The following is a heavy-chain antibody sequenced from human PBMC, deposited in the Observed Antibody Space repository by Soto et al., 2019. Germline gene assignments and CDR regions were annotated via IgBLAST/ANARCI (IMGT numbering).Heavy chain of an antibody. Sequence: PGGSLRLSCAASGFTFSSYSMNWVRQAPGKGLEWVSSISSSSSYIYYADSVKGRFTISRDNAKNSLYLQMNGLRAEDTAVYYCARDRDYDFWSGYSVPGYYYYGMDVWGQGTTVTVSS. CDR2: ISSSSSYI. CDR3: ARDRDYDFWSGYSVPGYYYYGMDV. J-gene: IGHJ6*02. D-gene: IGHD3-3*01. CDR1: GFTFSSYS. V-gene: IGHV3-21*01.